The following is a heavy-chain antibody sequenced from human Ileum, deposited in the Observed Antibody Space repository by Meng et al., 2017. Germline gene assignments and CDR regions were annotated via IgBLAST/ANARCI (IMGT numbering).Heavy chain of an antibody. CDR2: MFHSGST. J-gene: IGHJ4*02. CDR1: GYSISNGYY. D-gene: IGHD2-2*01. CDR3: ARLPHRITTSCYEGGYYSDY. V-gene: IGHV4-38-2*01. Sequence: SETLSLTCAVSGYSISNGYYWGWILQPPGKGLEWIGSMFHSGSTYYNPSLKSRVTISLDTSKNQFTLGLSTVTAADTAIYFCARLPHRITTSCYEGGYYSDYWGQGTLVTVSS.